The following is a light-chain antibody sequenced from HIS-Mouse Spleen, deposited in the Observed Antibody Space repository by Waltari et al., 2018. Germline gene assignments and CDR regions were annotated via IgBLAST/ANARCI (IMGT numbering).Light chain of an antibody. CDR1: QSLLHSDGKTY. J-gene: IGKJ2*01. Sequence: DIVMTQTPLSLSVTPGQPASISCKPSQSLLHSDGKTYLYWYLQKPGQSPQLLIYEVSHRFSGVPDRCSGSGSGKDFTLKISRVEAEDVEVYYCMQGIHLHPTFGQGTKLEIK. V-gene: IGKV2-29*03. CDR2: EVS. CDR3: MQGIHLHPT.